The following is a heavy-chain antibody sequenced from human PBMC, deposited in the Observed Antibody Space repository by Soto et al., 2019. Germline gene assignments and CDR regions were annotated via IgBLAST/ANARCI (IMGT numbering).Heavy chain of an antibody. CDR2: INPSSGGT. Sequence: QVQLVQSGAEVKKPGASVKVSCKASGYPLTAKYLHWVRQAPGQGLEWMGWINPSSGGTKEAQKFRGRVTMTRDTSISAGYMELGGLTADDTAVYDCAKGGSSWTEWFDPWGQGTLVTVSS. CDR1: GYPLTAKY. V-gene: IGHV1-2*02. CDR3: AKGGSSWTEWFDP. J-gene: IGHJ5*02. D-gene: IGHD6-13*01.